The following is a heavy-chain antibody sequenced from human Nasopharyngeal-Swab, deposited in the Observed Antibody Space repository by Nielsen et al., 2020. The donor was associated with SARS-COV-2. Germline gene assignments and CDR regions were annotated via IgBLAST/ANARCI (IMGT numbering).Heavy chain of an antibody. Sequence: ASVTVSCKVSGYTLTELSMHWVRQAPGKGLAWMGGFDPEDGETIYAQKFQGRVTMTEDTSTDTAYMELSSLRSEDTAVYYCATGFAITMVRGVRYYYYGMDVWGQGTTVTVSS. CDR3: ATGFAITMVRGVRYYYYGMDV. CDR1: GYTLTELS. J-gene: IGHJ6*02. D-gene: IGHD3-10*01. CDR2: FDPEDGET. V-gene: IGHV1-24*01.